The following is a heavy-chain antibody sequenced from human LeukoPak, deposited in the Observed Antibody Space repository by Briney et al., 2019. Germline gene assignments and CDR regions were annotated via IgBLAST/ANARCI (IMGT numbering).Heavy chain of an antibody. V-gene: IGHV4-34*01. J-gene: IGHJ5*02. CDR2: IYYSGST. CDR1: GGSFSGYY. Sequence: SETLSLTCAVYGGSFSGYYWSWIRQPPGKGLEWIGSIYYSGSTYYNPSLKSRVTISVDTSKNQFSLKLSSVTAADTAVYYCARAVTTPWSWFDPWGQGTLVTVSS. D-gene: IGHD4-17*01. CDR3: ARAVTTPWSWFDP.